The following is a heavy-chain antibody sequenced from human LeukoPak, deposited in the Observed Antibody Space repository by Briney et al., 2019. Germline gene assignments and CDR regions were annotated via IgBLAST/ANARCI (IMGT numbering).Heavy chain of an antibody. Sequence: ASVKVSCKASGYTFIAYHIHWVRRAPGQGPEWMGWINPDNGDTYFAQKFRGRVTMTRDTSIKTTYMGLLRLTSDDTALYYCARASYYYDNSGYDYWGQGSLVTVSS. V-gene: IGHV1-2*02. CDR1: GYTFIAYH. J-gene: IGHJ4*02. CDR3: ARASYYYDNSGYDY. D-gene: IGHD3-22*01. CDR2: INPDNGDT.